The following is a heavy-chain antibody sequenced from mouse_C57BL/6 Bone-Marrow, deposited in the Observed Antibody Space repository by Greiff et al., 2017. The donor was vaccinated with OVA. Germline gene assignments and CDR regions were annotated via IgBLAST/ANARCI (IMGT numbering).Heavy chain of an antibody. CDR1: GYTFTDYE. V-gene: IGHV1-15*01. CDR3: TRDYSNPYYAMDY. D-gene: IGHD2-5*01. J-gene: IGHJ4*01. CDR2: IDPETGGT. Sequence: QVHVKQSGAELARPGASVTLSCKASGYTFTDYEMHWVKQTPVHGLEWIGAIDPETGGTAYNQKFKGKAILTADKSSSTAYMELRSLTSEDSAVYYCTRDYSNPYYAMDYWGQGTSVTVSS.